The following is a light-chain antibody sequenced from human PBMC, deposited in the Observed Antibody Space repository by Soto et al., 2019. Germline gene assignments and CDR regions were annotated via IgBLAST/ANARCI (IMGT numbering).Light chain of an antibody. V-gene: IGKV3-15*01. J-gene: IGKJ5*01. CDR1: QIIRTN. CDR2: GAS. CDR3: QQYNNWPIT. Sequence: TVMTQSPATLSLSPGHRVTLSCRASQIIRTNLAWYQQKPGQAPRLLIYGASTRATGVPARFSGSGSGTEFALTISGLQSEDSAVYYCQQYNNWPITFDQGTRLEIK.